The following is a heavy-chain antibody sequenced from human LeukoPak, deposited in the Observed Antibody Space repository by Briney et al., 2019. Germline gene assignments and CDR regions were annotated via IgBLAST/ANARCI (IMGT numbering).Heavy chain of an antibody. V-gene: IGHV3-23*01. J-gene: IGHJ4*02. CDR2: ISPRGGIT. CDR1: GFTFSSYW. D-gene: IGHD3-10*01. CDR3: AKDDAWLQFGE. Sequence: GGSLRLSCAASGFTFSSYWMNWVRQAPGKGLEWVSGISPRGGITYYADSVKGRFTVSRDNFKNTLYLEVISLTAEDAAVYYCAKDDAWLQFGEWSQGTLVTVSS.